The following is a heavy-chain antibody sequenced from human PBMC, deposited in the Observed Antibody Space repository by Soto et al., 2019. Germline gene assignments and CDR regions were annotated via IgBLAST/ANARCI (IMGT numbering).Heavy chain of an antibody. Sequence: SETLSLTCTVSGGSTSSDNYWSWIRQPPGKGLEWIGHIYYSGNTDYNPSLKSRLAISIDTSKNQFTLKLSSVTAADTAVYFCAREGGESSDGLYYFDSWGQGSLVTVSS. CDR1: GGSTSSDNY. D-gene: IGHD3-16*01. J-gene: IGHJ4*02. CDR2: IYYSGNT. V-gene: IGHV4-30-4*01. CDR3: AREGGESSDGLYYFDS.